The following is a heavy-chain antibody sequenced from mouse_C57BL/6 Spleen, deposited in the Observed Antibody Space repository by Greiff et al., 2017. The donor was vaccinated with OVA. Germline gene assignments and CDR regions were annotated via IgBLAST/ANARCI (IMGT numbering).Heavy chain of an antibody. Sequence: EVQGVESGAELVRPGASVKLSCTASGFNIKDYYMHWVKQRPEQGLEWIGRIEPEDGDTEYAPKFQGKATMTADTYSNTAYLQLSSLTSEDTAVYYCTRGSSGYWFAYWGQGTLVTVSA. J-gene: IGHJ3*01. D-gene: IGHD3-2*02. CDR1: GFNIKDYY. CDR3: TRGSSGYWFAY. CDR2: IEPEDGDT. V-gene: IGHV14-1*01.